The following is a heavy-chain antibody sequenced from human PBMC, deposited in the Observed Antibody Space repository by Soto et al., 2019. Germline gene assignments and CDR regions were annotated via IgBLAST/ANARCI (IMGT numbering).Heavy chain of an antibody. Sequence: PSETLSLTCSVSCGSVNSCDSHWSWIRQPPGKGLEWIGYIYYSGSTNYNPSLKSRVTISVDTSKNQFSLKLNSVTAADTAVYYCARGLFPCCGGGHCHFDFWGQGTPVTVSS. J-gene: IGHJ4*02. CDR3: ARGLFPCCGGGHCHFDF. CDR2: IYYSGST. CDR1: CGSVNSCDSH. D-gene: IGHD2-21*01. V-gene: IGHV4-61*08.